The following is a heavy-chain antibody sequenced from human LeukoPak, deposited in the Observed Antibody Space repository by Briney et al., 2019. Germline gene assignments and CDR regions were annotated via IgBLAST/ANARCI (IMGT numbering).Heavy chain of an antibody. J-gene: IGHJ4*02. D-gene: IGHD2-15*01. Sequence: HAGGSLRLSCAASGLSFSSYDMHWVRQATGKGLEWVSAIGTKGDTYYSDSVRGRFTISRENGKNSLYLQMNSLRAEDTAVYYCARDRDCSGGSCYGYWGQGTLVTVSS. V-gene: IGHV3-13*01. CDR3: ARDRDCSGGSCYGY. CDR2: IGTKGDT. CDR1: GLSFSSYD.